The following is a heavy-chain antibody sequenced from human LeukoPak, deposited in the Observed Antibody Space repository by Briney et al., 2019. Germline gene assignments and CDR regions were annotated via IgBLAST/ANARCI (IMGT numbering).Heavy chain of an antibody. D-gene: IGHD3-3*01. J-gene: IGHJ5*02. CDR1: GYSFTSFW. CDR3: ARRHGVYDFWSGYYGNWFDP. CDR2: IYPGDSDT. V-gene: IGHV5-51*01. Sequence: GESLKISCKGSGYSFTSFWIGWVRQMPGKGLEWMGIIYPGDSDTRYSPSFQGQVTISADKSISTAYLQWSSLKASDTAMYYCARRHGVYDFWSGYYGNWFDPWGQGTLVTVSS.